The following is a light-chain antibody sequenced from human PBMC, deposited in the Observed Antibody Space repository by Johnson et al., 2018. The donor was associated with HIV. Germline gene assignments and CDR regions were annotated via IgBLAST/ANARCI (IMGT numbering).Light chain of an antibody. Sequence: QSVLTQPPSVSVAPGQKVTISCSGSSSNIGNNYVSWYQHLPGTAPRLLIYDDIKRPSGIPDRFSGSKSGTSATLGITGLQTGDEADYYCGTWDSSLSASFGTGTKVTVL. CDR3: GTWDSSLSAS. CDR2: DDI. J-gene: IGLJ1*01. V-gene: IGLV1-51*01. CDR1: SSNIGNNY.